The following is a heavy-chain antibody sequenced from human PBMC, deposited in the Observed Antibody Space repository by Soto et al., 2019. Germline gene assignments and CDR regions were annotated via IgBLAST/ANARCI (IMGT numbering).Heavy chain of an antibody. CDR1: GFTFRSYA. D-gene: IGHD3-10*01. V-gene: IGHV3-30*04. J-gene: IGHJ4*02. CDR2: ISRDGSNK. CDR3: ARSRSGAVADSFDF. Sequence: QVQVVESGGGVVQPGRSLRLSCAASGFTFRSYAIHWVRQAPGKGLEWVAVISRDGSNKYYVDSVKGRFTISRDNSKDTVYLKMNSLRDEDSAMFYCARSRSGAVADSFDFWAQGTLVTVSS.